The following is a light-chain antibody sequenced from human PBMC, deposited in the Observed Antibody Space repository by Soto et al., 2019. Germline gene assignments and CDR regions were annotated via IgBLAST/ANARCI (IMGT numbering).Light chain of an antibody. V-gene: IGLV2-23*02. CDR3: CSYAGSRTYV. CDR2: EVN. J-gene: IGLJ1*01. Sequence: QSALTQPASVSGSPGQSITISCTGTSSDVGSYNLVSWYQQHPGKAPKVMIHEVNKRPSGVSNRFSGSRSGNTASLTISGLQAEDEADYYCCSYAGSRTYVFGTGTKVTV. CDR1: SSDVGSYNL.